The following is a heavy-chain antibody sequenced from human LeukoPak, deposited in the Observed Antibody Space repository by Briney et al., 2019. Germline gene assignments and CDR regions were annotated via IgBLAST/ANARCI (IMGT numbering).Heavy chain of an antibody. D-gene: IGHD4-17*01. Sequence: ASVKVSCKASGYTFTSYAMNWVRQAPGRGLEWMGWINTNTGNPTYAQGFTGRFVFSLDTSVSTAYLQISSLKAEDTAVYYCARDIYGDYTDRPHYFDYWGQGTLVTVSS. V-gene: IGHV7-4-1*02. CDR1: GYTFTSYA. CDR3: ARDIYGDYTDRPHYFDY. J-gene: IGHJ4*02. CDR2: INTNTGNP.